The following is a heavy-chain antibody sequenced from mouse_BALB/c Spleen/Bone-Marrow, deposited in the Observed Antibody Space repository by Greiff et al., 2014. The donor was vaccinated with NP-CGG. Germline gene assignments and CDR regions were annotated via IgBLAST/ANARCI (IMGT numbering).Heavy chain of an antibody. Sequence: QVQLKEPGPELVKPGASVKISCKASGYAFSYSWMNWVKQRPGQGLEWIGRIYPGDGDTYYNGKFKGRATLTADKSSSTAYMQLSSLTSVDAAVYFCARADGYRAMDYRGQGYTVTVSS. J-gene: IGHJ4*01. CDR3: ARADGYRAMDY. CDR1: GYAFSYSW. CDR2: IYPGDGDT. V-gene: IGHV1-82*01. D-gene: IGHD2-3*01.